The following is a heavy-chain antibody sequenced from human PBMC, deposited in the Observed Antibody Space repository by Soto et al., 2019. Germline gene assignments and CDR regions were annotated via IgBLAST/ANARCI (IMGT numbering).Heavy chain of an antibody. V-gene: IGHV3-33*01. Sequence: GGSLRLSCAASGFTFSSYGMHWVRQAPGKGLEWVAVIWYDGSNKYYADSVKGRFTISRDNSKNTLYLQMNSLRAEDTAVYYCARDWDIVLMVYAYGMDVWGPGTTVTVSS. CDR3: ARDWDIVLMVYAYGMDV. CDR1: GFTFSSYG. J-gene: IGHJ6*02. CDR2: IWYDGSNK. D-gene: IGHD2-8*01.